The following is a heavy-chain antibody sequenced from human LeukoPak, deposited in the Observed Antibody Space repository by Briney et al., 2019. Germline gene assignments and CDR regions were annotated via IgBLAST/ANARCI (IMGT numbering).Heavy chain of an antibody. J-gene: IGHJ4*02. CDR2: ISWDGGST. CDR3: AKAYYYGSGSYHSFDY. V-gene: IGHV3-43D*03. D-gene: IGHD3-10*01. Sequence: GGSLRLSCAASGFTFDDYAMHWVRQAPGKGLEWVSFISWDGGSTYYADSVKSRFTISRDNAKNSLYLQMNSLRDEDTALYYCAKAYYYGSGSYHSFDYWGQGTLVTVSS. CDR1: GFTFDDYA.